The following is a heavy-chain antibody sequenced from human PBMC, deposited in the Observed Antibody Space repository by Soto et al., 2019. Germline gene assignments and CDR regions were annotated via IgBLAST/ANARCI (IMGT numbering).Heavy chain of an antibody. Sequence: EVQLVESGGGLVKPGGSLRLSCAASGFTFSNAWMSWVRQAPGQGLEWVGHIKRKTGGGTTDYTAPVKGRFTISRDDSKNTLYLQMNSLKHEDTAVYYCETAGDWGQGTLVTVSS. CDR2: IKRKTGGGTT. CDR3: ETAGD. V-gene: IGHV3-15*01. J-gene: IGHJ4*02. D-gene: IGHD1-1*01. CDR1: GFTFSNAW.